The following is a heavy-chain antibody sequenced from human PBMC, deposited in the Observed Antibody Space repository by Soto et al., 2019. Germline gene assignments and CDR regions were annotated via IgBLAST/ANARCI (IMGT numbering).Heavy chain of an antibody. D-gene: IGHD6-13*01. CDR1: GGTFSSYT. CDR3: ARDVAAAADWFDP. Sequence: QVQLVQSGAEVKKPGSSVKVSCKASGGTFSSYTISWVRQAPGQGLEWMGRIIPILGIANYAQKFQGRVTITADKSTSTADMELSSLRSEDTDVYYCARDVAAAADWFDPWGQGTLVTVSS. CDR2: IIPILGIA. J-gene: IGHJ5*02. V-gene: IGHV1-69*08.